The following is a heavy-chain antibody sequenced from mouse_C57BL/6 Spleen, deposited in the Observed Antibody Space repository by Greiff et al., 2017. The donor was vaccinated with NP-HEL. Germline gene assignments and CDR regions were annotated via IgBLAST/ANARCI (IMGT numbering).Heavy chain of an antibody. CDR1: GYTFTSYW. V-gene: IGHV1-50*01. D-gene: IGHD1-2*01. J-gene: IGHJ1*03. CDR3: ARGYGSWYFDV. Sequence: VQLQQSGAELVKPGASVKLSCKASGYTFTSYWMQWVKQRPGQGLEWIGEIDPSDSYTNYNQKFKGKATLTVDTSSSTAYMQLSSLTSEDSAVYYCARGYGSWYFDVWGTGTTVTVSS. CDR2: IDPSDSYT.